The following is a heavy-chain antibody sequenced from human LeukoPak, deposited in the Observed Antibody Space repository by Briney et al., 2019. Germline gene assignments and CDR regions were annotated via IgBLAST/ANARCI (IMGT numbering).Heavy chain of an antibody. D-gene: IGHD3-16*01. CDR1: GYTFTSFG. Sequence: ASVTVSCKASGYTFTSFGISWVRQAPGQGLEWMGWINAYNTNTKSAQRLQGRVTMTTDTSASTAYMELGSLRSDDTAVYYCATSDGKVTTFQYWGQGTLVTVSS. CDR3: ATSDGKVTTFQY. V-gene: IGHV1-18*01. J-gene: IGHJ4*02. CDR2: INAYNTNT.